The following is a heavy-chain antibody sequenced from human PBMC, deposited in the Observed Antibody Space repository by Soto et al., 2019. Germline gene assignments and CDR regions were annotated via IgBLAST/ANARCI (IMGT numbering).Heavy chain of an antibody. CDR2: IKQDGGEK. Sequence: GGSLRLSCAASGFTFTTYRMSWIRQAPGKGLEWVGNIKQDGGEKYYVGPVRGRFTISRDNAKNSLYLQMNSLRAEDSAVYYCARGGYSYGYYWGQGILVTVSS. CDR3: ARGGYSYGYY. CDR1: GFTFTTYR. V-gene: IGHV3-7*03. J-gene: IGHJ4*02. D-gene: IGHD5-18*01.